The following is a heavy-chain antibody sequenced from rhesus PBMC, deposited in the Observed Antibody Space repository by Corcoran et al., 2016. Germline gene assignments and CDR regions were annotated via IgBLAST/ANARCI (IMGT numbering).Heavy chain of an antibody. CDR3: ARDTCDY. CDR2: ISGSSGST. CDR1: GGSVSSSNW. J-gene: IGHJ4*01. D-gene: IGHD5-12*01. V-gene: IGHV4-65*01. Sequence: QVQLQESGPGLVKPSETLSLTCAVSGGSVSSSNWWSWIRQPPGKGLEWIGYISGSSGSTYYNPSLKIRVTIATDTSKNHFSLKLSSVTAADTAVYYCARDTCDYWGQGVLVTVSS.